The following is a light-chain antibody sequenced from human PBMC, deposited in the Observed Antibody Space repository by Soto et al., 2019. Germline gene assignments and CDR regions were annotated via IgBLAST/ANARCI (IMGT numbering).Light chain of an antibody. CDR2: DAS. V-gene: IGKV1-5*01. J-gene: IGKJ1*01. Sequence: DIQMTQSPSTLSAPVGDRVTVTCRASQSISSWLAWYQQKPGKAPKLLIFDASSLESGVPSRFSGSGSGTEFTLTINSLQPDDFATYYCQQYARYWAFGQGTKVDIK. CDR3: QQYARYWA. CDR1: QSISSW.